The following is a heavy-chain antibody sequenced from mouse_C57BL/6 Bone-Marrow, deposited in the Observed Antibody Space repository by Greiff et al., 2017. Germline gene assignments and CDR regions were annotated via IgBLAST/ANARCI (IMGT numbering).Heavy chain of an antibody. CDR3: ARGETAQATVAY. V-gene: IGHV1-64*01. J-gene: IGHJ3*01. CDR1: GYTFTSYW. CDR2: IHPNSGST. Sequence: QVQLQQPGAELVKPGASVKLSCKASGYTFTSYWMHWVKQRPGQGLEWIGMIHPNSGSTNYNEKFKSKATLTVDKSSSTAYMQLSSLTSEDSAVYYCARGETAQATVAYWGQGTLVTVSA. D-gene: IGHD3-2*02.